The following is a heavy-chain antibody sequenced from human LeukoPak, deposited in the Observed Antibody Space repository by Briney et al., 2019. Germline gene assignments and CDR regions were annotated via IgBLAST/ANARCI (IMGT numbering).Heavy chain of an antibody. V-gene: IGHV4-34*01. D-gene: IGHD2-2*02. CDR3: ARIQLGYCSSTSCYNLPGVRFDP. CDR1: GGSFSGYY. CDR2: INHSGST. J-gene: IGHJ5*02. Sequence: PSQTLSLTCAVYGGSFSGYYWSWIRQPPGKGLEWIGEINHSGSTNYNPSLKSRVTISVDTSKNQFSLKLSSVTAADTAVYYCARIQLGYCSSTSCYNLPGVRFDPWGQGTLVTVSS.